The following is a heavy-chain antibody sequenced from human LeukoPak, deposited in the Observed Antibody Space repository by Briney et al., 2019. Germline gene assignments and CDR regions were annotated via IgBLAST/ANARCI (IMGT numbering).Heavy chain of an antibody. CDR3: ARLVRGVIPFDY. CDR2: INPNSGGT. D-gene: IGHD3-10*01. CDR1: GYTFTGYY. V-gene: IGHV1-2*02. Sequence: ASVKVSCKASGYTFTGYYMHWVRQAPGQGLEWMGWINPNSGGTNYAQKFQGRVTMPRDTSISTAYMELSRLRSDDTAVYYCARLVRGVIPFDYWGQGTLVTVSS. J-gene: IGHJ4*02.